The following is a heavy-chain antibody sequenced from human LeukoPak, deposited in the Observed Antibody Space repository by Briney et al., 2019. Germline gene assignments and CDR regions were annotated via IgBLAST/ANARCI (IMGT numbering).Heavy chain of an antibody. Sequence: KPSETLSLTCTVSGGSISSYYWSWIRQPPGKGLEWIGYIYYSGSTNYNPSLKSRVTISVDTSKNQFSLKLSSVTAADTAVYYCARSAYSSGWYALASNWGQGTLVTVSS. D-gene: IGHD6-19*01. CDR3: ARSAYSSGWYALASN. CDR1: GGSISSYY. CDR2: IYYSGST. J-gene: IGHJ1*01. V-gene: IGHV4-59*12.